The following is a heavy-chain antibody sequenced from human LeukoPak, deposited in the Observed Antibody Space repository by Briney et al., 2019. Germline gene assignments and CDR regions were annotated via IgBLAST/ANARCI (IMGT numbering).Heavy chain of an antibody. CDR3: ARGSTGGPLDP. CDR1: GGSISSYY. CDR2: IYYGGST. V-gene: IGHV4-59*12. J-gene: IGHJ5*02. Sequence: SETLSLICTVYGGSISSYYWSWIRQPPGKGLEWIGYIYYGGSTNYNPSLKSRVTISVDTSKNQFSLKLSSVTAADTAVYYCARGSTGGPLDPWGQGTLVTLSS. D-gene: IGHD5/OR15-5a*01.